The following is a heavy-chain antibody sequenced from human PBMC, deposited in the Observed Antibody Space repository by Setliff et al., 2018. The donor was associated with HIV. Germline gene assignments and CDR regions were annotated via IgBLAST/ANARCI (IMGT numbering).Heavy chain of an antibody. D-gene: IGHD4-4*01. V-gene: IGHV3-23*01. Sequence: GGSLRLSCAASGFTFNNYAMAWVRQAPGKGLEWVSAINDRGDYIYYAEFVRGRFTISRDSFKNTLYLQMNSLRAEDTALYFCARDSPGYSHFLDFWGQGTQVTVSS. CDR3: ARDSPGYSHFLDF. CDR2: INDRGDYI. CDR1: GFTFNNYA. J-gene: IGHJ4*02.